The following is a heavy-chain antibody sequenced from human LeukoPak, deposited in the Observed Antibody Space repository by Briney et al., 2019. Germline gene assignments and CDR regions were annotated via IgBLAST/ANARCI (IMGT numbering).Heavy chain of an antibody. Sequence: PSETLSLTCTVSGGSISSYYWSWLRQPPGKGLEGIGYIYYSGSTNYSPSLKSRVTISVDTSKNQFSLKVSSVTAADTAVYYCARGGSRPSYYDIWSGLDYWGQGTLVTVSS. CDR2: IYYSGST. D-gene: IGHD3-3*01. CDR3: ARGGSRPSYYDIWSGLDY. J-gene: IGHJ4*02. V-gene: IGHV4-59*01. CDR1: GGSISSYY.